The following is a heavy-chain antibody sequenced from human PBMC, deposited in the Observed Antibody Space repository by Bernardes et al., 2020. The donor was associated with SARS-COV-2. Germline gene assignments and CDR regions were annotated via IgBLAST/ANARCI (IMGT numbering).Heavy chain of an antibody. CDR3: AVNTGNFYYGVDV. J-gene: IGHJ6*02. Sequence: ASVKVSCKTSGSDFNNYGFTSYGFSWVRQAPGQGLEWMGWITAYNLNTDYAQNFRGRVTMTADTSTSTVYMELRSLRSDDTAMYYCAVNTGNFYYGVDVWSQGTTVTVSS. CDR2: ITAYNLNT. V-gene: IGHV1-18*04. D-gene: IGHD3-10*01. CDR1: GSDFNNYGFTSYG.